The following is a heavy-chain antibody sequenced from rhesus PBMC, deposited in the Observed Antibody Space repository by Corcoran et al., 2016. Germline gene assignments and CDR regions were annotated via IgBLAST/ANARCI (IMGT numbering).Heavy chain of an antibody. J-gene: IGHJ4*01. Sequence: QLQLQESGPGLVKPSETLSVTCAVSGGSISSSYRSWIRHAAGKGREWIGYICGRGRSTNYNTTLKSRVTLAVDTSKNQLSLKLSSVTTADTDVYYCARGGMYGSSSDYWGQGVLVTVSS. D-gene: IGHD4-29*01. CDR1: GGSISSSY. CDR3: ARGGMYGSSSDY. V-gene: IGHV4-169*01. CDR2: ICGRGRST.